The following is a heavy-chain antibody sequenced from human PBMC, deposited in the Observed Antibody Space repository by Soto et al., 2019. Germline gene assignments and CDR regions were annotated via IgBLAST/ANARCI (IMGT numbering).Heavy chain of an antibody. V-gene: IGHV1-18*01. CDR2: INVYNGNA. CDR1: GYTFYTYG. J-gene: IGHJ4*02. Sequence: QVQLVQSEPEVKKPGASVKVSCKTFGYTFYTYGISWVRQAPGQGLEWMGWINVYNGNANYAQNLQGRVTLTTDTSTNTAYMELRSLRSDDTAVYFCARGGYYGSGSYYIYFDFWGQGTLVTVPS. D-gene: IGHD3-10*01. CDR3: ARGGYYGSGSYYIYFDF.